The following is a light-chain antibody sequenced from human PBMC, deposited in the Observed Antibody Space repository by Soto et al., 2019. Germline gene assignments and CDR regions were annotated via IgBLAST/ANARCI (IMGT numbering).Light chain of an antibody. CDR3: QKYESGTLVT. Sequence: DIPMTPTPPSMSASVGERVPNPCRARQAISKYLAWYQKHPGKVPTLLIYAASTLQSGVPSRFSGSGSGTDFTLTISSRQPEDVDTSYCQKYESGTLVTFGPGTRVDIK. CDR1: QAISKY. J-gene: IGKJ3*01. V-gene: IGKV1-27*01. CDR2: AAS.